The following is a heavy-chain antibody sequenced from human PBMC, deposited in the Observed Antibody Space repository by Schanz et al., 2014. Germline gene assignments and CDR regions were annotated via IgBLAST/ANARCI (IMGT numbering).Heavy chain of an antibody. J-gene: IGHJ4*02. Sequence: QVHLVQSGAEVKRPGASVKVSCKASEYSFTSYSMHWVRQAPGQRLEWMGWINTGSGDTKYSQNFQGRVTITRDTSASTAYMELSSLRSEDAAVYYCARVQHDDPSGWGYFDYWGQGALVTVSS. CDR2: INTGSGDT. CDR1: EYSFTSYS. CDR3: ARVQHDDPSGWGYFDY. D-gene: IGHD6-19*01. V-gene: IGHV1-3*04.